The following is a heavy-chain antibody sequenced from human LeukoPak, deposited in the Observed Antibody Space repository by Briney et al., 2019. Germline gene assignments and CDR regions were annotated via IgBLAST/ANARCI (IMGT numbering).Heavy chain of an antibody. CDR1: GFTFSSYW. Sequence: GGSLRLSCAASGFTFSSYWMSWVRQAPGKGLEWVANIKQDGSEKYYVDSVKGRFTISRDNAKNSLYLQMNSLRSEDTAVYYCARAPYYGSNWFDPWGQGTLVTVSS. J-gene: IGHJ5*02. D-gene: IGHD3-10*01. CDR2: IKQDGSEK. V-gene: IGHV3-7*03. CDR3: ARAPYYGSNWFDP.